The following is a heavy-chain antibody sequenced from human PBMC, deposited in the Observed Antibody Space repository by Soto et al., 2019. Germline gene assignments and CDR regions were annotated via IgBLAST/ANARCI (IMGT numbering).Heavy chain of an antibody. CDR3: ARGLAAIAASWFDP. J-gene: IGHJ5*02. D-gene: IGHD6-25*01. V-gene: IGHV4-31*03. CDR2: IYYSGST. Sequence: SETLSLTCTVSGGSISSGGYYWSWIRQHPGKGLEWIGYIYYSGSTYYNPSLKSRVTISVDTSKNQFSLKLSSVTAADTAVYYCARGLAAIAASWFDPWGQGTLVTVSS. CDR1: GGSISSGGYY.